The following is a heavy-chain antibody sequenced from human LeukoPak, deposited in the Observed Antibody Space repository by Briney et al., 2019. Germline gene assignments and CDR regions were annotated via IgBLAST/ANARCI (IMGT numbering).Heavy chain of an antibody. Sequence: SQTLSLTCTVSGCSISSGVYYWSWIPQPPGKGLEWIGYIYYSGSTYSNPSLKSRLTMSVDISKNQFSLKLSSVTAAGTAVYYCARGVKGLRGAFDIWGQGTMVTVSS. CDR3: ARGVKGLRGAFDI. CDR1: GCSISSGVYY. J-gene: IGHJ3*02. D-gene: IGHD3-10*01. V-gene: IGHV4-31*03. CDR2: IYYSGST.